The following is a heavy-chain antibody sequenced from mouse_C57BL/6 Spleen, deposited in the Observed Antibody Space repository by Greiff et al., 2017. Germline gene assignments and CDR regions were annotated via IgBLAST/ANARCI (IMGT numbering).Heavy chain of an antibody. CDR1: GYSFTGYY. D-gene: IGHD2-1*01. CDR3: ARLYGNSKTGLDY. V-gene: IGHV1-42*01. CDR2: INPSTGGT. J-gene: IGHJ2*01. Sequence: VQLKESGPELVKPGASVKISCKASGYSFTGYYMNWVKQSPEKSLEWIGEINPSTGGTTYNQKFKAKATLTVDKSSSTAYMQLKSLTSEDSAVYYCARLYGNSKTGLDYWGQGTTLTVSS.